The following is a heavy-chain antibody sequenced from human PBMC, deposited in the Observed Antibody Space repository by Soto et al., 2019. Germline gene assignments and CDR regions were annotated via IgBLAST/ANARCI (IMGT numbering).Heavy chain of an antibody. J-gene: IGHJ6*03. CDR1: GGSISSSSYY. CDR3: ARSSSGSYYYYYYMDV. CDR2: IYYSGGT. Sequence: SETLSLTCTVSGGSISSSSYYWGWIRQPPGKGLEWIGSIYYSGGTYYNPSLKSRVTISVDTSKNQFSLKLSSVTAADTAVYYCARSSSGSYYYYYYMDVWGKGTTVTVSS. D-gene: IGHD3-10*01. V-gene: IGHV4-39*01.